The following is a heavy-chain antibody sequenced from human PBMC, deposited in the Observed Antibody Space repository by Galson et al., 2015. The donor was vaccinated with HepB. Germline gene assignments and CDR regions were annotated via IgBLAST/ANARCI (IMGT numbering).Heavy chain of an antibody. V-gene: IGHV3-30*04. Sequence: SLRLSCAASGFNFSDYAMHWVRQTPGKGLEWVAVMSADGGNIYYADSVRGRFTISRDNSRDTLYLQMNSLRAEDTAVYYCASTFDFDYWGQGTLVTVSS. CDR2: MSADGGNI. CDR1: GFNFSDYA. CDR3: ASTFDFDY. J-gene: IGHJ4*02.